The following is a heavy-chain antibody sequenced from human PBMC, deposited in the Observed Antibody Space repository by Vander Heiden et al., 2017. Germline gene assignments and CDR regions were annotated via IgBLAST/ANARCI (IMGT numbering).Heavy chain of an antibody. CDR2: IYYSGST. CDR1: GGSISSYY. V-gene: IGHV4-59*01. Sequence: QVQLQESGPGLVKPSETLSLTCTVSGGSISSYYWGWIRQPPGKGLEWIGYIYYSGSTNYHPSLKSRVTISVDTSKNQFSLKLSSVTAADTAVYYCARAPSPRASLGFFTRPHFDYWGQGTLVTVSS. D-gene: IGHD3-3*01. CDR3: ARAPSPRASLGFFTRPHFDY. J-gene: IGHJ4*02.